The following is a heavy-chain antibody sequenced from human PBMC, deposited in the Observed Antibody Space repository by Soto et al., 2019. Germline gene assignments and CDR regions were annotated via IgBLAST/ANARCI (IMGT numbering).Heavy chain of an antibody. J-gene: IGHJ6*03. D-gene: IGHD2-15*01. CDR1: EFTFSSYI. CDR3: ARVPGYCCGGSCYVYMDV. CDR2: ISSSSSYI. V-gene: IGHV3-21*01. Sequence: GGSLRLSCAASEFTFSSYIMNWVRQAPGEGLEWVSSISSSSSYIYYADSVKGRFTISRDNSKNSLYLQMSTLSAEDTAVYYCARVPGYCCGGSCYVYMDVWGKGTTVTVSS.